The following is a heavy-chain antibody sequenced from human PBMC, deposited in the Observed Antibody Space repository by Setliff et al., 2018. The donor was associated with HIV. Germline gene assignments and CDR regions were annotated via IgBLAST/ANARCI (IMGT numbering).Heavy chain of an antibody. J-gene: IGHJ5*02. Sequence: GASVKVSCKASGYTFTSYGISWVRQAPGQGLEWMGWISAYNGNTNYAQKLQGRVTMTTDTSTSTAYMELRSLRSDDTAVYYCARGTAPRPASVLEFLEWLFPNWFDPWGQGTLVTVSS. CDR2: ISAYNGNT. CDR1: GYTFTSYG. D-gene: IGHD3-3*02. V-gene: IGHV1-18*01. CDR3: ARGTAPRPASVLEFLEWLFPNWFDP.